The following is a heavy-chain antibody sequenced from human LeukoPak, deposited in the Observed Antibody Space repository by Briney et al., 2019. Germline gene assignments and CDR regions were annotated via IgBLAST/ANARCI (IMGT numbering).Heavy chain of an antibody. CDR1: GYNFTTYW. D-gene: IGHD6-13*01. CDR2: IYPGDSDT. CDR3: ARLLRNIAAAVYYFGY. J-gene: IGHJ4*02. V-gene: IGHV5-51*01. Sequence: GESLKISCKGSGYNFTTYWIGWVRQMPGKGLEWMGIIYPGDSDTRYSPSFQGQVTISADKSISTTYLQWSSLKASDTAMYYCARLLRNIAAAVYYFGYWGQGTLVTVSS.